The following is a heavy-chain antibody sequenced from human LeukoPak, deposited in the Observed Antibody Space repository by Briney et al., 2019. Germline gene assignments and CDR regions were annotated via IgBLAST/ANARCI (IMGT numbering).Heavy chain of an antibody. Sequence: SETLSLTCAVYGGSFSGYYWSWIRQPPGKGLEWIGEINHSGSTNYNPSLKSRVTISVDTSKNQFSLKLSSVTAADTAVYYCARFSSRTLLVITRRNAFDIWGQGTMVTVSS. CDR1: GGSFSGYY. D-gene: IGHD3-22*01. CDR3: ARFSSRTLLVITRRNAFDI. V-gene: IGHV4-34*01. CDR2: INHSGST. J-gene: IGHJ3*02.